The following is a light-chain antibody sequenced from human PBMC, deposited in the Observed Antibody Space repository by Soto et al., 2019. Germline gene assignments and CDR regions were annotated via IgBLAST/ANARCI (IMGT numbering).Light chain of an antibody. CDR1: SSDVGGYSS. Sequence: QSVLTQPASVSGSPGQSITISCTGTSSDVGGYSSVSWYQQHPGKAPKLILYEVSNRTSGVPNRCSDSKSGTTASLTSSGLQAEDEADYYCSAYAGSSTQVFGGGTKLTVL. J-gene: IGLJ2*01. CDR3: SAYAGSSTQV. V-gene: IGLV2-14*01. CDR2: EVS.